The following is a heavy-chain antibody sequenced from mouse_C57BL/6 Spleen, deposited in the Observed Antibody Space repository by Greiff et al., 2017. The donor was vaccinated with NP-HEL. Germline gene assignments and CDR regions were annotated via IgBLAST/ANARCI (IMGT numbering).Heavy chain of an antibody. CDR2: INPYNGCT. CDR3: ARPYYYGSTAWFAY. Sequence: EVQLQQSGPVLVKPGASVKMSCKASGYTFTDYYMNWVKQSHGKSLEWIGVINPYNGCTSYNQKFKGKATLTVDKSSSTADMEFKSLTSEDSAVYYVARPYYYGSTAWFAYWGQGTLVTVSA. D-gene: IGHD1-1*01. J-gene: IGHJ3*01. CDR1: GYTFTDYY. V-gene: IGHV1-19*01.